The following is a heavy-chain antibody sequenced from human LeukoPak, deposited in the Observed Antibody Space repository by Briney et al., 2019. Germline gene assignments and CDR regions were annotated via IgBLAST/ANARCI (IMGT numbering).Heavy chain of an antibody. Sequence: SETLSLTCTVSTDSISTYYWSWIRQPAGKGLEWVGHTHLSGTTNYNPSLKSRVTISLDTSMNQISLKLRSVTAADTAVYYCAREGRGITLVRGIIMRSGMDVWGQGTTVTVSS. CDR2: THLSGTT. D-gene: IGHD3-10*01. CDR1: TDSISTYY. V-gene: IGHV4-4*07. J-gene: IGHJ6*02. CDR3: AREGRGITLVRGIIMRSGMDV.